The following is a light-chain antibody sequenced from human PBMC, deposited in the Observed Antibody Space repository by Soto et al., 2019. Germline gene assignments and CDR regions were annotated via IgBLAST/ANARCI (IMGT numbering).Light chain of an antibody. CDR2: KAS. Sequence: DIQMTQSPSTLSGSVGDRVTITCRASQTISSWLAWYQQKPGKAPKLLIYKASTLKSGVPSRFSGSGSGTEFTLTISSLQPEDIATYYCQQYDNLPLTFGPGTRWIS. CDR1: QTISSW. J-gene: IGKJ3*01. CDR3: QQYDNLPLT. V-gene: IGKV1-5*03.